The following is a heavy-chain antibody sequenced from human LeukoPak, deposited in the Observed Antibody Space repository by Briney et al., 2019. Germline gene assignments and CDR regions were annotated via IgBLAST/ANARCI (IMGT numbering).Heavy chain of an antibody. CDR3: AREYSGSASSFDI. CDR1: GYTFTGYY. Sequence: GASVKVSCKASGYTFTGYYMHWVRQAPGQGLEWMGWINPNSGGTNYAQKFQGRVTMTRDTSISTAYMELSRLRSDDTAVYYCAREYSGSASSFDIWGQGTTVTVSS. D-gene: IGHD1-26*01. CDR2: INPNSGGT. V-gene: IGHV1-2*02. J-gene: IGHJ3*02.